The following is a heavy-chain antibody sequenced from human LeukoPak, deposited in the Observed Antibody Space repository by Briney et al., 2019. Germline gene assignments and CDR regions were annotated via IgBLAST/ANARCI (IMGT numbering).Heavy chain of an antibody. V-gene: IGHV3-30-3*01. CDR2: ISYDGSNK. CDR3: ARGQEYYYDSSGSDLHFDY. CDR1: GFTFSSYA. D-gene: IGHD3-22*01. Sequence: GGSLRLSCAASGFTFSSYAMHWVRQAPGKGLEWVAVISYDGSNKYYADSVKGRFTISRDNSKNTLYLQMSSLRAEDTAVYYCARGQEYYYDSSGSDLHFDYWGQGTLVTVSS. J-gene: IGHJ4*02.